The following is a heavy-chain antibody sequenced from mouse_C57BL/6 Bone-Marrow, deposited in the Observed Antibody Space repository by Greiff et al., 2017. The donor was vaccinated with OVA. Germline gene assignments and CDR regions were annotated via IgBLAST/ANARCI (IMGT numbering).Heavy chain of an antibody. CDR2: ISSGSSTI. Sequence: EVQVVESGGGLVKPGGSLKLSCAASGFTFSDYGMHWVRQAPEKGLEWVAYISSGSSTIYYADTVKGRFTISRDNAKNTLFLQMTSLRSEDTAMYYCARRNGYYGFAYWGQGTLVTVSA. CDR3: ARRNGYYGFAY. V-gene: IGHV5-17*01. J-gene: IGHJ3*01. CDR1: GFTFSDYG. D-gene: IGHD2-3*01.